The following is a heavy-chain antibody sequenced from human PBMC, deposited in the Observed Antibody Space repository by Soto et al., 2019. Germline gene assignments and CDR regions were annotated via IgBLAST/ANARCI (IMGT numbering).Heavy chain of an antibody. D-gene: IGHD2-2*01. CDR3: ERGGSSISSSRGDNCFAP. CDR1: GGTFSSYA. Sequence: QVQLVQSGAEVKKPWSSVTVSCKASGGTFSSYAISWVRQDPGQGLEWMGGIIPIFGTANYAQKFQGRVTITADDSARTAYMELSSLRAEDPAVYYCERGGSSISSSRGDNCFAPWCQGTIGTVSS. V-gene: IGHV1-69*01. J-gene: IGHJ5*02. CDR2: IIPIFGTA.